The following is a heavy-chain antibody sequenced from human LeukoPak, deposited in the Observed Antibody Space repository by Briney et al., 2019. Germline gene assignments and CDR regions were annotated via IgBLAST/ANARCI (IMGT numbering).Heavy chain of an antibody. J-gene: IGHJ4*02. CDR1: GFRFNSYV. Sequence: PGGSLRLSCAASGFRFNSYVMSWVRQAPGKGLEYVSSIDGSDGASYYADSVKGRFTISRDNSKNTLFLQMNCLRVEDTAVYYCARVDSGNYDYWGQGTLLTVSS. CDR3: ARVDSGNYDY. V-gene: IGHV3-23*01. CDR2: IDGSDGAS. D-gene: IGHD1-26*01.